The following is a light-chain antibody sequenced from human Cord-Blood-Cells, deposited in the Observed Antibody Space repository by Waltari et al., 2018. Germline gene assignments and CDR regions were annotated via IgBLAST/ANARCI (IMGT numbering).Light chain of an antibody. V-gene: IGKV1-39*01. CDR3: QHSYSTPLT. CDR2: AAS. CDR1: QSISSY. Sequence: DIQMTQSPSSLSASVGDRVTITCRASQSISSYLNWYQQKPVKAPKLLIYAASSLQSGVPSRFSGSGSETDFTLTISSLQPEDFATYYCQHSYSTPLTFGGGTKVEIK. J-gene: IGKJ4*01.